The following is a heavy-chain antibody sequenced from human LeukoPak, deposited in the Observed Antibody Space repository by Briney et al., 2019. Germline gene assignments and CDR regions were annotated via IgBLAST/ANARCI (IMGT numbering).Heavy chain of an antibody. CDR3: ARNQIRIVGYYYYYGMDV. CDR2: ISYDGNKR. J-gene: IGHJ6*02. CDR1: GFTFSSYA. V-gene: IGHV3-30-3*01. Sequence: GGSLRLSCAASGFTFSSYAMHWVRQAPGKGLEWVAVISYDGNKRYYADSVKGRFTISRDNSKNTLYLQMNSLRAEDTAVYYCARNQIRIVGYYYYYGMDVWGQGTTVTVSS. D-gene: IGHD1-26*01.